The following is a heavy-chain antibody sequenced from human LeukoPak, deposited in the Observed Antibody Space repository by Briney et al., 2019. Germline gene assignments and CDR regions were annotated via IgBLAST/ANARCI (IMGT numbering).Heavy chain of an antibody. D-gene: IGHD5-12*01. CDR1: GYTFTSYY. J-gene: IGHJ4*02. V-gene: IGHV1-46*01. Sequence: ASVKVSCKASGYTFTSYYMHWVRQAPGQGLEWMGIINPSGGSTSYAQKFQGGVTMTRDTSTSTVYMELSSLRSEDTAVYYCARGELTDGYSGYDWGGFDYWGQGTLVTVSS. CDR3: ARGELTDGYSGYDWGGFDY. CDR2: INPSGGST.